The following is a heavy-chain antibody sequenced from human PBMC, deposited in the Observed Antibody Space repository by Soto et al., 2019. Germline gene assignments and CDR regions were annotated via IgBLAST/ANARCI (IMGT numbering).Heavy chain of an antibody. D-gene: IGHD3-22*01. CDR3: ARDSVVVITTSLNFDAFDI. V-gene: IGHV3-20*04. CDR2: INWNGGST. CDR1: GFTFDDYG. J-gene: IGHJ3*02. Sequence: PGGSLRLSCASSGFTFDDYGMSLVRQAPGKGLEWVSGINWNGGSTGYADSVKGRFTISRDNAKNSLYLQMNSLRAEDTALYYCARDSVVVITTSLNFDAFDIWGQGTMVTVSS.